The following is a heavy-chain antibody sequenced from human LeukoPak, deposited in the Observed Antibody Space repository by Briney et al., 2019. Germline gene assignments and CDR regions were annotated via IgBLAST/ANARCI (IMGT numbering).Heavy chain of an antibody. V-gene: IGHV3-21*01. CDR2: ISSSSSYI. D-gene: IGHD3-9*01. CDR1: GFTFSSYS. Sequence: GGSLRLSCPASGFTFSSYSMNWVRQAPGKGLEWVSSISSSSSYIYYADSVKGRFTISRDNAKNSLYLQMNSLRAEDTAVYYCARYYDILTGYYRDFDYWGQGTLVTVSS. J-gene: IGHJ4*02. CDR3: ARYYDILTGYYRDFDY.